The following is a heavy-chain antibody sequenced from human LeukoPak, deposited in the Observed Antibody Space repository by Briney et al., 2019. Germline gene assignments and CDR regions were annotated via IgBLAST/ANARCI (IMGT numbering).Heavy chain of an antibody. D-gene: IGHD3-10*01. CDR3: ASGSGSYCTPYYYMDV. V-gene: IGHV3-53*01. CDR2: IYSGGST. CDR1: GFTVSSNY. Sequence: PGGSLRLSCVASGFTVSSNYMSWVRQAPGKGLEWVSVIYSGGSTYYADSVKGRFTIPRDNSKNTLYLQMNSLRAEDTAVYYCASGSGSYCTPYYYMDVWGTGTTVTVSS. J-gene: IGHJ6*03.